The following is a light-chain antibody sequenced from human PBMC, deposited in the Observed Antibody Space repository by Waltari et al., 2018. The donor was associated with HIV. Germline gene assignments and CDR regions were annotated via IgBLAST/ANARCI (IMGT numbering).Light chain of an antibody. J-gene: IGKJ1*01. CDR1: QSISTY. V-gene: IGKV1-39*01. Sequence: THSPTSLTAYVGETAIISCRASQSISTYVNWCQKQGDKAPNLLIFGSSNLPSGVLSRCSGNGSETEYSLSIRSDRPVDFAAYGGQKRYSVLWKFGEGTKV. CDR2: GSS. CDR3: QKRYSVLWK.